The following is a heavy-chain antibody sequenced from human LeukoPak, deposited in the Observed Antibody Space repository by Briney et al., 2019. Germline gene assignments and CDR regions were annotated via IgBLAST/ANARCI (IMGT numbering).Heavy chain of an antibody. D-gene: IGHD5-12*01. Sequence: ASVKVSCKASGYIFTSYFMHWVRQAPGQGLEWMGLTNPSGGSTRYAQKFQGRVTMTRDMSTSTVYMELSSLRSEDTAVYYCARGNSGSVPYYWGQGILVTVSS. CDR2: TNPSGGST. CDR1: GYIFTSYF. V-gene: IGHV1-46*01. CDR3: ARGNSGSVPYY. J-gene: IGHJ4*02.